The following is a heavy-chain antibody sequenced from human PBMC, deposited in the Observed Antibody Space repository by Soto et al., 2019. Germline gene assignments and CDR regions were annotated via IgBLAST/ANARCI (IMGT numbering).Heavy chain of an antibody. J-gene: IGHJ4*02. D-gene: IGHD3-3*01. CDR1: GFSLDTIGVG. Sequence: QITLKESGPTLMKPTQTLTLTCTFSGFSLDTIGVGVGWIRQPPGKALEWLALIYWDDDDRYSPSLKSRLTVTKDTSRNRVVLTLANVDPVDTATYYCTHCTYDFSSASVYYFDYWGQGTPVTVSS. V-gene: IGHV2-5*02. CDR3: THCTYDFSSASVYYFDY. CDR2: IYWDDDD.